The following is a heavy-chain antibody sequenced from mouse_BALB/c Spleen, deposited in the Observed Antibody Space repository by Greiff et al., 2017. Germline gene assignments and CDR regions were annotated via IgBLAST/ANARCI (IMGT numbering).Heavy chain of an antibody. V-gene: IGHV2-6-5*01. D-gene: IGHD2-3*01. CDR3: AKHGGGYYVRYAMDY. CDR1: GFSLTDYG. CDR2: IWGGGST. Sequence: QVQLQQSGPGLVAPSQSLSITCTVSGFSLTDYGVSWIRQPPGKGLAWLGVIWGGGSTYYNSALKSRLSISKDNSKSQVFLKMNSLQTDDTAMYYGAKHGGGYYVRYAMDYWGQGTSVTVSS. J-gene: IGHJ4*01.